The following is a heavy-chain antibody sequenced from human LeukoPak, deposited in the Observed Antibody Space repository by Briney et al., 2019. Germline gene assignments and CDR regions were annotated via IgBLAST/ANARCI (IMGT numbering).Heavy chain of an antibody. CDR3: AGRDCTNGLCQFDY. Sequence: GGSLRLSCVASGFTFTTYSMNWVRLAPGKGLEWVSSISTTGDFIHYADSVKGRFTISRDNAKNSLYLQMNSLRAEDTAIYYCAGRDCTNGLCQFDYWGQGTLVTISS. J-gene: IGHJ4*02. V-gene: IGHV3-21*01. CDR2: ISTTGDFI. D-gene: IGHD2-8*01. CDR1: GFTFTTYS.